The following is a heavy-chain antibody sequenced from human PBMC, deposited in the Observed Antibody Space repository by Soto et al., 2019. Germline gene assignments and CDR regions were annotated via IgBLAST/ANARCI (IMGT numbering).Heavy chain of an antibody. CDR1: GGSISSGGYS. Sequence: SETLSLTCSVSGGSISSGGYSWSWIRQPPGKGLEWTGYIYQSGSTYYNPSLKSRITISVDRSKNQFSLNLSSVTAADTAVYYCARAVVTATDAFDIWGQGTMVTVSS. J-gene: IGHJ3*02. CDR2: IYQSGST. CDR3: ARAVVTATDAFDI. D-gene: IGHD2-21*02. V-gene: IGHV4-30-2*01.